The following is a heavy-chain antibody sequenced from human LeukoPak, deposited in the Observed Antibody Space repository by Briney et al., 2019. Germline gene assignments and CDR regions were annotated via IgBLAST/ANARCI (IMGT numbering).Heavy chain of an antibody. D-gene: IGHD2-21*02. CDR3: ARWDCGGDCYSYYYFDY. J-gene: IGHJ4*02. CDR1: GGSISSYY. Sequence: SETLSLTCTVSGGSISSYYWSWIRQPPGKGLEWIGYIYYSGSTNYNPSLKSRVTISVDTSKNQFSLKLSSVTAADTAVYYCARWDCGGDCYSYYYFDYWGQGTLVTVSS. CDR2: IYYSGST. V-gene: IGHV4-59*12.